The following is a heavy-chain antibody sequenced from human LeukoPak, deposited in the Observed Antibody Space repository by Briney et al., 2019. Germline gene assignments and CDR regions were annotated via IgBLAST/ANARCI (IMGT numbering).Heavy chain of an antibody. CDR3: ARIGVAYYYYMDV. D-gene: IGHD2-21*01. J-gene: IGHJ6*03. CDR1: GFTFSTYW. V-gene: IGHV3-7*01. Sequence: GGSLRPSCAASGFTFSTYWMTWVRQAPGKGLEWVANIEQDGSDKYYVDSVKGRFTISRDNARNSLYLQMNSLRAEDTAVYYCARIGVAYYYYMDVWGKGTTVTVSS. CDR2: IEQDGSDK.